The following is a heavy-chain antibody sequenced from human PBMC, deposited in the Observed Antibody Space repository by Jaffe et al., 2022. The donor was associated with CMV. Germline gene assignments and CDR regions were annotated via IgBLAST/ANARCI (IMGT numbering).Heavy chain of an antibody. Sequence: QMQLVQSGPEVKKPGTSVKVSCKASGFTFIGSAMQWVRQTRGQRLEWMGWIVVGSGITDYAQKFQERVTITRDMSRSTAYMELSSLRSEDTAVYYCAAGLKMGARAFDIWGQGTMVTVSS. CDR3: AAGLKMGARAFDI. D-gene: IGHD3-16*01. CDR2: IVVGSGIT. J-gene: IGHJ3*02. V-gene: IGHV1-58*02. CDR1: GFTFIGSA.